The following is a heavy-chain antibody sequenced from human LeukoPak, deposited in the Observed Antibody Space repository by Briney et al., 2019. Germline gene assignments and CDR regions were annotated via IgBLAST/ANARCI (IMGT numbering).Heavy chain of an antibody. Sequence: ASVKVSCKVSGYTLTELSMHWVRQAPGKGLEWMGGFDPEDGETIYAQKFQGRVTMTEDTSTDTAYMELSSLRSEDTAVYYCATDSYGIVGAARYYYYGMDVWGQGTTVTVSS. CDR1: GYTLTELS. D-gene: IGHD1-26*01. J-gene: IGHJ6*02. CDR2: FDPEDGET. CDR3: ATDSYGIVGAARYYYYGMDV. V-gene: IGHV1-24*01.